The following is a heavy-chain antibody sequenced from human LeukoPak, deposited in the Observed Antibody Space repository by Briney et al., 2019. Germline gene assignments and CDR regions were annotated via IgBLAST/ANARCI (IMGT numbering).Heavy chain of an antibody. J-gene: IGHJ3*02. CDR1: GGSISSYY. V-gene: IGHV4-59*06. CDR2: IYYSGST. D-gene: IGHD1-26*01. CDR3: ARYYADDSFDI. Sequence: SETLSLTCTVSGGSISSYYWSWIRQHPGKGLEWIGYIYYSGSTYYNPSLKSRVTISVDTSKNQFSLKLSSVTAADTAVYYCARYYADDSFDIWGQGTMVTVSS.